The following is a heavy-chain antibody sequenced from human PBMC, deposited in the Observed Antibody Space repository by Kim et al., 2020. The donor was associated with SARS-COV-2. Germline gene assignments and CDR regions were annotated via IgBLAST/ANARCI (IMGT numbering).Heavy chain of an antibody. V-gene: IGHV3-23*01. D-gene: IGHD2-15*01. CDR2: IRGSGGST. Sequence: GGSLRLSCAASGFTFSSYAMSWVRQAPGKGLEWVSAIRGSGGSTYYADSEKGRFTISRDNSKNKLYMQMNSLRAEDTAVYYCAKRGYCSGGSWYPYPYYFDYWGQGTLVTVSS. CDR3: AKRGYCSGGSWYPYPYYFDY. CDR1: GFTFSSYA. J-gene: IGHJ4*02.